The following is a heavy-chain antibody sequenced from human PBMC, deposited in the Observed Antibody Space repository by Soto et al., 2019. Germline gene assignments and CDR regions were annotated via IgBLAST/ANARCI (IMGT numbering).Heavy chain of an antibody. J-gene: IGHJ6*02. CDR2: MNPNSGNT. CDR3: ARERSGSRMDV. D-gene: IGHD3-10*01. V-gene: IGHV1-8*02. Sequence: ASVKVSSTASGYTFTSYEINWVRQATGQGLEWMGWMNPNSGNTGYAQKFQGRVTMTRNTSISTAYMELSSLRSEDTAVYYCARERSGSRMDVWGQGTTVTVSS. CDR1: GYTFTSYE.